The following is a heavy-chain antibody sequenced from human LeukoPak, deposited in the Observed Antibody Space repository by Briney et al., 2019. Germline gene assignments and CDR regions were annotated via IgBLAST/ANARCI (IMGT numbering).Heavy chain of an antibody. Sequence: ASVKVSCKASGYXFTSYAINWVRQDPGQGLEWLGWINAFNGDTSYAQKVQGRVTLTTDTSTRTAFMVLRRLRSDDTAIYYCARDPTPNKFFDHWGQGTLVSVSS. D-gene: IGHD1/OR15-1a*01. V-gene: IGHV1-18*01. CDR3: ARDPTPNKFFDH. CDR1: GYXFTSYA. J-gene: IGHJ4*02. CDR2: INAFNGDT.